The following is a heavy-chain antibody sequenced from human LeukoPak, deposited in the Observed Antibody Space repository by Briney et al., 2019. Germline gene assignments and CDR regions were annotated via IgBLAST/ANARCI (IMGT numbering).Heavy chain of an antibody. D-gene: IGHD5-12*01. J-gene: IGHJ4*02. CDR2: IYYSGST. CDR3: ARHSGYYFDY. Sequence: PSETLSLTCTVSGGSISSYYWSWIRQPPGKGLGWIGYIYYSGSTNYNPSLKSRVTISVDTSKNQFSLKLSSVTAADTAVYYCARHSGYYFDYWGQGTLVTVSS. V-gene: IGHV4-59*08. CDR1: GGSISSYY.